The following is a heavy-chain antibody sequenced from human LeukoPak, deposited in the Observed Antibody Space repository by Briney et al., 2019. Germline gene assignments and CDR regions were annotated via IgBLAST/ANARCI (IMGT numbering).Heavy chain of an antibody. CDR2: IWSSSSTM. V-gene: IGHV3-48*01. CDR1: GFTFRIYS. D-gene: IGHD3-10*01. Sequence: PGGSLRLSCAASGFTFRIYSVNGVREAPGKGREWVSYIWSSSSTMYYADSVKGRFTISRDNAKNSLYQQMNRLRTEHTAVYSCARDEEGFGECDQPGYWGQGTLVTVSS. CDR3: ARDEEGFGECDQPGY. J-gene: IGHJ4*02.